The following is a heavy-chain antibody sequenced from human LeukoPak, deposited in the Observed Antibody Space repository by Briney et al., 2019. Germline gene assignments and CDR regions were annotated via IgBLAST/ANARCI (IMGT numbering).Heavy chain of an antibody. J-gene: IGHJ4*02. Sequence: ASVKVSCKASGYTFTGYYMHWVRQAPGQGLEWMGWINPNSGGTNYAQKFQGRVTITRDTSISTAYMELSRLRSDDTAVYYCARTLYSNSNFDYWGQGTLVTVSS. D-gene: IGHD4-11*01. CDR1: GYTFTGYY. CDR2: INPNSGGT. CDR3: ARTLYSNSNFDY. V-gene: IGHV1-2*02.